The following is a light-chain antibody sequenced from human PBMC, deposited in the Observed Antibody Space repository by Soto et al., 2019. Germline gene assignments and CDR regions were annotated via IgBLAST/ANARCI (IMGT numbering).Light chain of an antibody. V-gene: IGKV3-11*01. CDR1: QSVSSY. Sequence: EIVLTQSPATLSLSPGERATLSCRASQSVSSYLAWYQQKPGQAPRLLIYEASNRATGIPARFSGSGSGTDFTLTIGSLEPEDFAVYYCQQRSNARYTFGQGTKLEIK. CDR3: QQRSNARYT. J-gene: IGKJ2*01. CDR2: EAS.